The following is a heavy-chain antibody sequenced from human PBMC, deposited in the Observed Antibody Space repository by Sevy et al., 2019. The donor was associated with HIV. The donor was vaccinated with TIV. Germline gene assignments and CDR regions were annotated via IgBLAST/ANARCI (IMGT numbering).Heavy chain of an antibody. D-gene: IGHD3-16*01. Sequence: GGSLRLSCAASGFIFSSYAMTWVRQAPGKGLEWVSTISASGGGTYYADSVKGRFTISRVNSKNTLYLQMNSLRAEDTAVYSCAREEITGSDYWGRGTLVTVSS. CDR1: GFIFSSYA. J-gene: IGHJ4*02. CDR3: AREEITGSDY. V-gene: IGHV3-23*01. CDR2: ISASGGGT.